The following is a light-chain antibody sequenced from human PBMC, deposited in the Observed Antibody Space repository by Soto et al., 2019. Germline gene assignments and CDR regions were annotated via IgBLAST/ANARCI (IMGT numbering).Light chain of an antibody. J-gene: IGKJ4*01. Sequence: EIVLTQSPGTLSLSPGERATLSCRASQSVSSNYLAWYQQKPGQTPRLLIYGASNRATGIPDRFSGSGSGTDFTLSISRLEPEDFAVYYWQQYVTSPLTVGGGTKVEIK. CDR3: QQYVTSPLT. CDR2: GAS. CDR1: QSVSSNY. V-gene: IGKV3-20*01.